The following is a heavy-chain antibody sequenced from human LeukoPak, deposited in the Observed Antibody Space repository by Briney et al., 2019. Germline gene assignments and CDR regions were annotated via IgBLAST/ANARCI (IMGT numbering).Heavy chain of an antibody. CDR3: TKDSYYYDSIGLGYFDY. CDR2: IRYDGSNK. Sequence: AGGSLRLSCAASGFTFSSYGMHWVRQAPGKGLEWVAFIRYDGSNKDYADSVKGRFTISRDNSKNTLYLEMNSLRVEDTAVYYCTKDSYYYDSIGLGYFDYWGQGTLVTVSS. D-gene: IGHD3-22*01. V-gene: IGHV3-30*02. CDR1: GFTFSSYG. J-gene: IGHJ4*02.